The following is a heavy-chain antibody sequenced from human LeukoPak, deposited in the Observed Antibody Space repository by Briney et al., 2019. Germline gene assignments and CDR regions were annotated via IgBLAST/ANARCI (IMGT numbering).Heavy chain of an antibody. CDR2: INPNSGGR. V-gene: IGHV1-2*02. CDR3: AKTYIYYYDSSGYHPFDY. Sequence: GASVKVSCKASGYTFTGYYIHWVRQAPGQGLEWMGWINPNSGGRHYAQKFQGRVTLTRDTSINTAYMELSRLRSDDTAVHYCAKTYIYYYDSSGYHPFDYWGQGTLVTVSS. CDR1: GYTFTGYY. D-gene: IGHD3-22*01. J-gene: IGHJ4*02.